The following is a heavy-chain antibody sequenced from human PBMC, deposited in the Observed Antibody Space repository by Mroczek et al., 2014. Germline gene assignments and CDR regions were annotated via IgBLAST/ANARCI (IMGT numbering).Heavy chain of an antibody. D-gene: IGHD6-13*01. CDR1: GYTFTSYD. V-gene: IGHV1-8*01. Sequence: QVQLVESGAEVKKPGASVKVSCKASGYTFTSYDINWVRQATGQGLEWMGWMNPNSGNTGYAQKFQGRVTMTRNTSISTAYMELSSLRSEDTAVYYCARSRKGVLVPLVVYWGQGNPWSPSP. CDR2: MNPNSGNT. CDR3: ARSRKGVLVPLVVY. J-gene: IGHJ4*02.